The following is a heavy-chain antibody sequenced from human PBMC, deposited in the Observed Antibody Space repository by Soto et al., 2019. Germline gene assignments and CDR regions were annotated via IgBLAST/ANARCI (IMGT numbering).Heavy chain of an antibody. Sequence: EVQLVESGGGLVQPGGSLRLSCAASGFTFSSYWMSWVRQAPGKGLEWVANIKQDGSEKYYVDSVKGRFTISRDNAKNSLYLQMNRLRAEDTAVYYCARDRHGGTTLQGTYYYYGMDVWGQGTTVTVSS. J-gene: IGHJ6*02. D-gene: IGHD1-1*01. CDR2: IKQDGSEK. CDR1: GFTFSSYW. CDR3: ARDRHGGTTLQGTYYYYGMDV. V-gene: IGHV3-7*03.